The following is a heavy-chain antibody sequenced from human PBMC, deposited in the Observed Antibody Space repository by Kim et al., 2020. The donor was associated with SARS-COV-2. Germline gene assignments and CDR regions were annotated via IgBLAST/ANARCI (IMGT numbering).Heavy chain of an antibody. CDR2: IIPVLETP. CDR1: GGTFKSYG. J-gene: IGHJ4*02. CDR3: ATADFDY. V-gene: IGHV1-69*04. Sequence: SVKVSCKTSGGTFKSYGINWVRQAPGQGLEWLGRIIPVLETPTYAQKFQGRVTITADRSTSTAYMELTSLRSEDTAVYYCATADFDYWGQGTLVTVSS.